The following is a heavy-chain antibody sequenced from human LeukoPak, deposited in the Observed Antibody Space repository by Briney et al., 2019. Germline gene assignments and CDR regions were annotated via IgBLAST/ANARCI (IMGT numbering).Heavy chain of an antibody. V-gene: IGHV4-59*01. CDR3: ARALNDYGDYLDY. CDR1: GGSISSYY. D-gene: IGHD4-17*01. J-gene: IGHJ4*02. CDR2: IYYSGST. Sequence: KPSETLSLTCTVSGGSISSYYWSWIRQPPGKGLVWIGYIYYSGSTNYNPSLKSRVTISVDTSKNQFSLKLSSVTAADTAVYYCARALNDYGDYLDYWGQGTLVTVSS.